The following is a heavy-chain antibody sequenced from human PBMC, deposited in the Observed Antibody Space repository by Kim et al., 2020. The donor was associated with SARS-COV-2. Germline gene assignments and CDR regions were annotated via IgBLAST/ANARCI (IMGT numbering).Heavy chain of an antibody. D-gene: IGHD1-26*01. V-gene: IGHV3-23*01. CDR3: AKVYRKGAADY. J-gene: IGHJ4*02. CDR2: T. Sequence: TYYADSVKGRFTISRDNSKNTLYLQMNSLRAEDTAVYYCAKVYRKGAADYWGQGTLVTVSS.